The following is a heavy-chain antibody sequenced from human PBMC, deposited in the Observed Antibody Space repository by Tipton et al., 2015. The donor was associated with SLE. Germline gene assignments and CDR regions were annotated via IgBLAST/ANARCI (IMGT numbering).Heavy chain of an antibody. CDR2: IFYTGST. D-gene: IGHD3-10*01. J-gene: IGHJ3*02. V-gene: IGHV4-59*08. CDR3: ARKQWFGELSAFDI. Sequence: LRLSCTISGASIRSYYWSWIRQPPGKGLEWIGYIFYTGSTGYNPSLESRVSLSVDTSNNQFSLKLNSVTAADTAVYYCARKQWFGELSAFDIWGQGTMVTVSS. CDR1: GASIRSYY.